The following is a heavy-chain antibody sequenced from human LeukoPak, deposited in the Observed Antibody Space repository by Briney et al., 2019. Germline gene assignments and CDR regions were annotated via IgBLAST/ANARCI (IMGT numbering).Heavy chain of an antibody. D-gene: IGHD6-13*01. J-gene: IGHJ4*02. CDR1: GFTFSSYA. V-gene: IGHV3-23*01. CDR3: VKDYSTIPAAANPLFDY. CDR2: ISGSGGST. Sequence: GGSLRLSCAASGFTFSSYAMSWVRQAPGKGLEWVSAISGSGGSTYYADSVKGRFTISRDNSKNTLYLQMNSLRAEDTAVYYCVKDYSTIPAAANPLFDYWGQGALVTVSS.